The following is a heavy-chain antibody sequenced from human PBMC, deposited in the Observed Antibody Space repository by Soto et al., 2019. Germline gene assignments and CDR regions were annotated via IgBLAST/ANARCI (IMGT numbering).Heavy chain of an antibody. Sequence: QVQLVESGGGVVQPGRSLRLSCAASGFTFSSYGMHWVRQAPGKGLEWVAVISYDGSNKYYADSVKGRFTISRDNSKNTLYLQMNSLRAEDTAVYYCATPRTKQQLADAFDIWGQGTMVTVSS. J-gene: IGHJ3*02. CDR1: GFTFSSYG. CDR3: ATPRTKQQLADAFDI. CDR2: ISYDGSNK. V-gene: IGHV3-30*03. D-gene: IGHD6-13*01.